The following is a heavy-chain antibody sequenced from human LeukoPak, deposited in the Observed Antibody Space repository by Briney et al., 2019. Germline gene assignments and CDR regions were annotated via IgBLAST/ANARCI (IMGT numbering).Heavy chain of an antibody. CDR2: VSGSGDST. Sequence: PGGSLRLSCAASGFTFSSYAMSWVRQAPGKGLEWVSGVSGSGDSTYYAGSVKGRSTISRDNSKNTLYLQMNSLRAEDTAVYYCAKGNSGWELLYYYYYYMDVWGKGTTVTVSS. CDR3: AKGNSGWELLYYYYYYMDV. V-gene: IGHV3-23*01. D-gene: IGHD1-26*01. CDR1: GFTFSSYA. J-gene: IGHJ6*03.